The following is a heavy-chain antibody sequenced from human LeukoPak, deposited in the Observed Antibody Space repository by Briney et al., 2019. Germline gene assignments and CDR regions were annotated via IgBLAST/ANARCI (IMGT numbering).Heavy chain of an antibody. V-gene: IGHV1-18*01. CDR3: ARSLRFRNTMVRGVILGY. J-gene: IGHJ4*02. D-gene: IGHD3-10*01. CDR1: GGTFSSYA. CDR2: ISAYNGNT. Sequence: ASVKVSCKASGGTFSSYAISWVRQAPGQGLEWMGWISAYNGNTNYAQKLQGRVTMTTDTSTSTAYMELRSPRSDDTAVYYCARSLRFRNTMVRGVILGYWGQGTLVTVSS.